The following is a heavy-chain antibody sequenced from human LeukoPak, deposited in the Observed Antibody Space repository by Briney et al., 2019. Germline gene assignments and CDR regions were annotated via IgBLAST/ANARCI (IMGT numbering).Heavy chain of an antibody. CDR3: ARVGDYSFDY. D-gene: IGHD2-21*02. J-gene: IGHJ4*02. CDR2: ITSGSSYI. V-gene: IGHV3-21*01. CDR1: GFTFSSYS. Sequence: PGGSLRHSCAASGFTFSSYSMNWVRQAPVQGLEWVSSITSGSSYIYYADSVKGRFTISRDNAKDSLYLQMNSLRAEDTAVYYCARVGDYSFDYWGPGTLVTVSS.